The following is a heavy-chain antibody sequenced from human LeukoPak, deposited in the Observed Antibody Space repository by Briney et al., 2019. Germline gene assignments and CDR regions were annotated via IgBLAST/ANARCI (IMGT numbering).Heavy chain of an antibody. J-gene: IGHJ4*02. V-gene: IGHV3-23*01. CDR3: AKDRQGVKYYYDSSGYSYYFDY. D-gene: IGHD3-22*01. CDR2: ISGSGGST. Sequence: GGSLRLSCAASGFTFSSYAMSWVRQAPGKGLEWVSAISGSGGSTYYADSVKGRFTISRDNSKNTVYLQMNSLRAEDTTVYYCAKDRQGVKYYYDSSGYSYYFDYWGQGTLVTVSS. CDR1: GFTFSSYA.